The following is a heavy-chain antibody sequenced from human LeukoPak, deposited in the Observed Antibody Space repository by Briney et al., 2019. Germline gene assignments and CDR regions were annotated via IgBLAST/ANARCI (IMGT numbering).Heavy chain of an antibody. Sequence: KASGTLSLTCAVSGDSISSSNWWTWVRQPPGKGLEWIGEIYHSGNINYNPSLKSRVTMSVDKSKNQFSLNLNSVTAADTAVYYCARNGGNSDFDYWGQGTLVTVSS. CDR2: IYHSGNI. CDR1: GDSISSSNW. J-gene: IGHJ4*02. CDR3: ARNGGNSDFDY. V-gene: IGHV4-4*02. D-gene: IGHD4-23*01.